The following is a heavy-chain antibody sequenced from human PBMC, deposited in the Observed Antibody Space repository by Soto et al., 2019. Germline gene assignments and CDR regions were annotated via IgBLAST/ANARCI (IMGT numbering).Heavy chain of an antibody. J-gene: IGHJ4*02. V-gene: IGHV1-2*02. CDR3: ARGMGSRSQKRYDY. CDR1: GYTFTDYY. Sequence: ASVKVSCKASGYTFTDYYMHWVRQAPGQGLEWMGWIDPKSGGTNYAQKFQGRVTMTRDTSINTAFMDLSTLRADDTAVYYCARGMGSRSQKRYDYWGQGALVTVSS. D-gene: IGHD2-8*01. CDR2: IDPKSGGT.